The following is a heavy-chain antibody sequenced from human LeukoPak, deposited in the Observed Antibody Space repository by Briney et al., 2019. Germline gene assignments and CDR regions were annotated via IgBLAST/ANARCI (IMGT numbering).Heavy chain of an antibody. J-gene: IGHJ6*03. CDR2: ISYDGSNK. D-gene: IGHD3-22*01. CDR1: GFTFSSYA. V-gene: IGHV3-30-3*01. CDR3: AKDRRPGRDYYDSSNYYYYYMDV. Sequence: GGSLRLSCAASGFTFSSYAMHWVRQAPGKGLECVAVISYDGSNKYYADSVKGRFTISRDNSKNTLYLQMNSLRAEDTAVYYCAKDRRPGRDYYDSSNYYYYYMDVWGKGTTVTVSS.